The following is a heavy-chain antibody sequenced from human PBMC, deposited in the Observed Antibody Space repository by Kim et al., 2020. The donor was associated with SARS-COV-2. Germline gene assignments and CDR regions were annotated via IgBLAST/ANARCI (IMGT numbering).Heavy chain of an antibody. V-gene: IGHV3-30*18. Sequence: GGSLRLSCAASGFTFSSYGMHWVRQAPGKGLEWVAVISYDGSNKYYADSVKGRFTISRDNSKNTLYLQMNSLRAEDTAVYYCAKSAQMATTSDAFDIWGQGTMVTVSS. D-gene: IGHD5-12*01. J-gene: IGHJ3*02. CDR2: ISYDGSNK. CDR1: GFTFSSYG. CDR3: AKSAQMATTSDAFDI.